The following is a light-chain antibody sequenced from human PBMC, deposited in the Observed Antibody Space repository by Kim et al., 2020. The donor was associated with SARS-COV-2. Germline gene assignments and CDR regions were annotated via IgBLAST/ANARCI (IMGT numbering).Light chain of an antibody. CDR2: QDS. CDR1: KLGDKY. V-gene: IGLV3-1*01. J-gene: IGLJ2*01. Sequence: SWSPGQTASITCSGDKLGDKYACCYQQKPGQSPVLVIYQDSKRPSGIPERFSGSNSGNTATLTISGTQAMDEADYYCQAWDSSTVVFGGGTQLTVL. CDR3: QAWDSSTVV.